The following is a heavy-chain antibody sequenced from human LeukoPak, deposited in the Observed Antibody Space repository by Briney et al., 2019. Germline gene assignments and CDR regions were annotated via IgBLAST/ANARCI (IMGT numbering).Heavy chain of an antibody. J-gene: IGHJ3*02. Sequence: SETLSLTCTVSGVPISSISYYWGWIRQPPGKGLGWIGRIYYSGSTYYNPSLKSRVTISVDTSKNQFSLKLSSVTATDTAVYYCASDRLLLVEEPIDAFDIWGQGTMVTVSS. CDR3: ASDRLLLVEEPIDAFDI. CDR1: GVPISSISYY. V-gene: IGHV4-39*01. D-gene: IGHD5-12*01. CDR2: IYYSGST.